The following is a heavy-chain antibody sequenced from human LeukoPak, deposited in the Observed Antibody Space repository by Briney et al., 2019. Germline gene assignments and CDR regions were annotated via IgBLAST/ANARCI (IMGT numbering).Heavy chain of an antibody. Sequence: GGSPRLSCAASGFTFDDYAMHWVRQAPGKGLEWVSLISWNGGSTYYADSVKGRFTISRDNSKNSLYLQMNSLRAEDTALYYCAKDIHCSSTSCRNPDYYYYGMDVWGQGTTVTVSS. J-gene: IGHJ6*02. CDR3: AKDIHCSSTSCRNPDYYYYGMDV. V-gene: IGHV3-43D*03. CDR1: GFTFDDYA. D-gene: IGHD2-2*01. CDR2: ISWNGGST.